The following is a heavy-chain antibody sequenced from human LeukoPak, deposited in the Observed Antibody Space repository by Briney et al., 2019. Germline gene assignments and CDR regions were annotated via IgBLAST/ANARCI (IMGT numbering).Heavy chain of an antibody. V-gene: IGHV4-34*01. CDR1: GGSFSGYY. CDR3: ARRYDFWSGYPPPLDY. D-gene: IGHD3-3*01. Sequence: SETLSLTCAVYGGSFSGYYWSWIRQPPGKGLEWIGEINHSGSTNYNPSLKSRVTISVDTSRKQFSLKLSSVTAADTAVYYCARRYDFWSGYPPPLDYWGQGTLVTVSS. J-gene: IGHJ4*02. CDR2: INHSGST.